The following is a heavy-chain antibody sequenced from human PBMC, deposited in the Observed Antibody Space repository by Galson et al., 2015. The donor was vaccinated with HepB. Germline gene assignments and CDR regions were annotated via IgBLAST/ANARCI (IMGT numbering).Heavy chain of an antibody. CDR2: LSYDGRNT. CDR3: AKDSRYISGWYTGRGGLDY. Sequence: ALRLSCAASGFTFSSYWMNWVRQAPGKGLELVAILSYDGRNTYSADSVKGRFTVSRDNSKNTLYLQLNSLRPEDTAVYYCAKDSRYISGWYTGRGGLDYWGQGILVTVSS. CDR1: GFTFSSYW. D-gene: IGHD6-19*01. V-gene: IGHV3-30*18. J-gene: IGHJ4*02.